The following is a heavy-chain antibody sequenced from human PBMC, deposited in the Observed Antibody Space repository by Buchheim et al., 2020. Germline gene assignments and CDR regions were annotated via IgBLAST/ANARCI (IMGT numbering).Heavy chain of an antibody. J-gene: IGHJ4*02. D-gene: IGHD2-15*01. CDR3: ARIYCGGSSCAGYFDS. CDR2: IIPMSGTS. Sequence: QVHLVQSGPEVKKSGSSVKVSCKASGGALSGYGFSWVRQAPGQGLEWMGGIIPMSGTSTYAERFQGRVTIIADKSTNTVYMELGSLSSEDTAVYFCARIYCGGSSCAGYFDSWGQGT. CDR1: GGALSGYG. V-gene: IGHV1-69*06.